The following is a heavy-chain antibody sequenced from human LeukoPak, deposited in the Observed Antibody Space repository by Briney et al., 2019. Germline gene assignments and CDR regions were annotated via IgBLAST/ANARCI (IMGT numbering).Heavy chain of an antibody. CDR2: MNPNSGNT. Sequence: ASVKVSCKASGGTFSSYAINWVRQATGQGLEWMGWMNPNSGNTGYAQKFQGRVTITRNTSISTAYMELSSLRSEDTAVYYCARGLSGSYYYYYYMDVWGKGTTVTVSS. J-gene: IGHJ6*03. D-gene: IGHD1-26*01. CDR3: ARGLSGSYYYYYYMDV. CDR1: GGTFSSYA. V-gene: IGHV1-8*02.